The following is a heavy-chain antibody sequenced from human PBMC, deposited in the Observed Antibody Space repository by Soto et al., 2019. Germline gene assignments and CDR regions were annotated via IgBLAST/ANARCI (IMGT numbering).Heavy chain of an antibody. Sequence: ASVKVSCKASGGTFSSYAISCVRQAPGQGLEWMGGIIPIFGTANYAQKFQGRVTITADESTSTAYMELSSLRSEDTAVYYCARGRSSSYPMDVWGQGTTVTVSS. D-gene: IGHD6-6*01. CDR1: GGTFSSYA. CDR2: IIPIFGTA. J-gene: IGHJ6*02. CDR3: ARGRSSSYPMDV. V-gene: IGHV1-69*13.